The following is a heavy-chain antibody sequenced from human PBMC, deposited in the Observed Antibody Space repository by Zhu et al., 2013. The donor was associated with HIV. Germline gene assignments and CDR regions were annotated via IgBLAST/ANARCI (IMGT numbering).Heavy chain of an antibody. V-gene: IGHV1-69*01. D-gene: IGHD4-17*01. Sequence: QVQLVQSGAEVKKPGSSVKVSCKASGGTFSSYAISWVRQAPGQGLEWMGGIIPIFGTANYAQKFQGRVTITADESTSTAYMELSSLRSEDTAVYYCARAGPYGGNSNWYFDLWGLAPWSLSPQ. CDR2: IIPIFGTA. CDR3: ARAGPYGGNSNWYFDL. J-gene: IGHJ2*01. CDR1: GGTFSSYA.